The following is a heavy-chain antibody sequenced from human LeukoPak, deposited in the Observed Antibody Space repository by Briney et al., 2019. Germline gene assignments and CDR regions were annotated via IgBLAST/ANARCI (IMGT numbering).Heavy chain of an antibody. J-gene: IGHJ4*02. CDR2: ISGSGGST. CDR3: AKDDTMVRGVPGVFDY. V-gene: IGHV3-23*01. D-gene: IGHD3-10*01. CDR1: GFTFSSYG. Sequence: GGSLRLSCAASGFTFSSYGMSWVRQAPGKGLEWVSAISGSGGSTYYADSVKGRFTISRDNSKNTLYLQMNSLRAEDTAVYYCAKDDTMVRGVPGVFDYWGQGTLVTVSS.